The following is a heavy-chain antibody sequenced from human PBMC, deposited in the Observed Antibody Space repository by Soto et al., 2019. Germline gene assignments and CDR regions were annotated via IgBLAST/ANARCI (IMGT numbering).Heavy chain of an antibody. CDR2: IYSGGST. D-gene: IGHD1-26*01. V-gene: IGHV3-66*01. J-gene: IGHJ4*02. Sequence: EVQLVESGGGLVQPGESLRLSCAASGFTVSSNYMSWVRQAPGKGLEWVSIIYSGGSTYYADSVKGRFTISRHNSKNTLYLQMNSLRAEDTAVYYCARESIVGATNTFDYWGQGTLVTVSS. CDR1: GFTVSSNY. CDR3: ARESIVGATNTFDY.